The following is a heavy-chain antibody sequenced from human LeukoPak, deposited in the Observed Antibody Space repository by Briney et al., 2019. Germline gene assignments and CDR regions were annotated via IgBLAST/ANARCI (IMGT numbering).Heavy chain of an antibody. CDR3: LGTGPTTDFDP. D-gene: IGHD1-1*01. V-gene: IGHV4-39*01. CDR1: GGSISSSSYY. CDR2: IYYSGST. J-gene: IGHJ2*01. Sequence: PSETLSLTCTVYGGSISSSSYYWGWIRQPPGKGLEWIGSIYYSGSTYYNPSLKSRVTISVDTSKNQFSLKLSSVTAADTAVYYCLGTGPTTDFDPWGRGTLVTVSS.